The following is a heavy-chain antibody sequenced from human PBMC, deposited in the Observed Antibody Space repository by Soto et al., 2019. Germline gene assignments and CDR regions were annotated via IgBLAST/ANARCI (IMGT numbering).Heavy chain of an antibody. J-gene: IGHJ6*02. Sequence: PSQILSRTCSVSGGSVSSFSDYWCWIRQRPGRRPEWIGYIQQSGATSYNPSLNNRVSIPCVTSKNHLALKMNSVTAADTAVYYCARAHAFFDSPPRSPQFYHGMDVWGQGTTVTVSS. D-gene: IGHD3-3*01. V-gene: IGHV4-61*03. CDR1: GGSVSSFSDY. CDR3: ARAHAFFDSPPRSPQFYHGMDV. CDR2: IQQSGAT.